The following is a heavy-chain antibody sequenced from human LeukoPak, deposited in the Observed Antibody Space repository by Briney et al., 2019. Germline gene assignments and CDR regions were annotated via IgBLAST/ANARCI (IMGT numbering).Heavy chain of an antibody. CDR3: ATSSSWYAFDI. D-gene: IGHD6-13*01. CDR1: GYSFTSYW. V-gene: IGHV5-51*01. CDR2: IYPCDSDN. Sequence: GASLQISCKGSGYSFTSYWIGWVRQVPGKGLEWMGIIYPCDSDNRYSPSFQGQVTISADKSISTAYLQWSSLKASDTAMYYCATSSSWYAFDIWGQGTMVTVSS. J-gene: IGHJ3*02.